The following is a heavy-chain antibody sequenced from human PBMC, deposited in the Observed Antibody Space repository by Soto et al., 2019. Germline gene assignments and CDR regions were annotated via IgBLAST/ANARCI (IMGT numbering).Heavy chain of an antibody. D-gene: IGHD2-2*01. CDR2: IYYSGST. CDR1: GGSVSSGSYY. V-gene: IGHV4-61*01. CDR3: ASLYCSSTSCHRNWFDP. Sequence: SETLSLTCTVSGGSVSSGSYYWSWIRQPPGKGLEWIGYIYYSGSTNYNPSLKSRVTISVDTSKNQFSLKLSSVTAADTAVYYCASLYCSSTSCHRNWFDPWGQGTLVTVSS. J-gene: IGHJ5*02.